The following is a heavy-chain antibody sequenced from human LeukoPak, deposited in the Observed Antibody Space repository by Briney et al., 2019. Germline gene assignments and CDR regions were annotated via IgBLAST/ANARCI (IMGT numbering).Heavy chain of an antibody. V-gene: IGHV3-21*01. J-gene: IGHJ4*02. CDR1: GFIFSDYY. D-gene: IGHD1-26*01. Sequence: GGSLRLSCAASGFIFSDYYVTWLRQAPGKGLEWVSSISSSSSYIYYADSVKGRFTISRDNAKNSLYLQMNSLRAEDTAVYYCARGWELGDFDYWGQGTLVTVSS. CDR2: ISSSSSYI. CDR3: ARGWELGDFDY.